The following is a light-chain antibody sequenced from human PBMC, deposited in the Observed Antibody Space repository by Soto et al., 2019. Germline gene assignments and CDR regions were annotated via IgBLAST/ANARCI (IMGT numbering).Light chain of an antibody. CDR1: QSVSSN. CDR3: QQHDILPIT. CDR2: GAS. J-gene: IGKJ5*01. Sequence: EIVMTQSPAILSVSPGERATLSCRASQSVSSNLAWYQHKPGQAPRLLISGASRRATGIPDRFSGAGSGTDFTLTISRLEPEDFALYYCQQHDILPITFGQGTRLEIK. V-gene: IGKV3-20*01.